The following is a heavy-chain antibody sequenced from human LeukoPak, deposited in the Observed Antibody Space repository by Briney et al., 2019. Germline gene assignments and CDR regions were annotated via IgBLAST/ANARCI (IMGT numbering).Heavy chain of an antibody. D-gene: IGHD1-26*01. CDR3: ATGLRGSYYVVGTEVGVNWFDP. CDR2: FDPEDGET. J-gene: IGHJ5*02. CDR1: GYTLTDLS. V-gene: IGHV1-24*01. Sequence: GASVKVSCTVSGYTLTDLSMHRVRQAPGKGLEWMGGFDPEDGETIYAQKFQGRVTMTEDTSTDTAYMELSSLRSEDTAVYYCATGLRGSYYVVGTEVGVNWFDPWGQGTLVTVSS.